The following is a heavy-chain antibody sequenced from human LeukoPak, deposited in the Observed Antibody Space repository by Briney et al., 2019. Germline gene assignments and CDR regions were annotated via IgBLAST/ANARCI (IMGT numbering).Heavy chain of an antibody. CDR3: AKDMRLGPAMANSYAFDI. J-gene: IGHJ3*02. CDR2: ISYDGSNK. CDR1: GFTFSSYA. V-gene: IGHV3-30-3*01. Sequence: GGSLRLSCAASGFTFSSYAMHWVRQAPGKGLEWVAVISYDGSNKYYADSVKGRFNISRDNAKNSLYLQLNSLRAEDTALYYCAKDMRLGPAMANSYAFDIWGQGTMVTVSS. D-gene: IGHD5-18*01.